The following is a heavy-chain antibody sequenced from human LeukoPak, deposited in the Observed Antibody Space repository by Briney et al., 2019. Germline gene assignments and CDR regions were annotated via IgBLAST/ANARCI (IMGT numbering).Heavy chain of an antibody. Sequence: GGSLRLSCAASGFNFSSYTMSWVRQAPGKGLDWVSVVGGSGGNIYYADSVKGRFTISRDNSKNTVYLQMNSLRAEDTAVYYCAKNFFHFDSWGQGTLSPSPQ. CDR3: AKNFFHFDS. J-gene: IGHJ4*02. CDR1: GFNFSSYT. CDR2: VGGSGGNI. D-gene: IGHD3-3*01. V-gene: IGHV3-23*01.